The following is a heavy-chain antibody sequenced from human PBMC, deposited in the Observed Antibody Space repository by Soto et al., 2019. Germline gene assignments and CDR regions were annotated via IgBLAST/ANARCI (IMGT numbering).Heavy chain of an antibody. V-gene: IGHV5-10-1*01. CDR1: GYSFTSYW. Sequence: PGESLKISCKGSGYSFTSYWISWVRQMPGKGLEWMGRIDPSDSYTNYSPSFQGHVTISADKSISTAYLQWSSLKASDTAMYYCARHASIAARLDYYYGMDVWGQGTTLTVSS. J-gene: IGHJ6*02. CDR3: ARHASIAARLDYYYGMDV. D-gene: IGHD6-6*01. CDR2: IDPSDSYT.